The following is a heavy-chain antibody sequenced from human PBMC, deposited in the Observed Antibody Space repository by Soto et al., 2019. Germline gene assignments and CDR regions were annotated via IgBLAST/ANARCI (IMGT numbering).Heavy chain of an antibody. CDR1: GGTFSSYA. D-gene: IGHD2-15*01. J-gene: IGHJ6*02. V-gene: IGHV1-69*06. CDR2: IIPIFGTA. CDR3: ARGYCSGGSCYSYYYYGMDV. Sequence: SVKVSCKASGGTFSSYAISWVRQAPGQGLEWMGGIIPIFGTANYAQKFQGRVTITADKSTSTAYMELSSLRSEDTAVYYCARGYCSGGSCYSYYYYGMDVWGQGTTVTVS.